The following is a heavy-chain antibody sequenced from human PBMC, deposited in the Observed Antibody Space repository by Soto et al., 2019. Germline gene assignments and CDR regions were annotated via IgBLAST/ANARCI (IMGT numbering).Heavy chain of an antibody. CDR1: GFTFSSYA. CDR2: ISGSGGST. V-gene: IGHV3-23*01. J-gene: IGHJ4*02. D-gene: IGHD6-6*01. Sequence: PGGSLRLSCAASGFTFSSYAMSWVRQAPGRGLEWVSAISGSGGSTYYADSVKGRFTISRDNSKNTLYLQMNSLRAEDTAVYYCAKDLLYSSSSRDFRGYWGQGTLVTVSS. CDR3: AKDLLYSSSSRDFRGY.